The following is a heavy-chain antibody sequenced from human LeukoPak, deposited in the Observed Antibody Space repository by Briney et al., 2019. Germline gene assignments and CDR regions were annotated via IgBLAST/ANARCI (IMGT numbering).Heavy chain of an antibody. J-gene: IGHJ5*02. Sequence: ASVKVSCKASGYTFTSYGISWVRQAPGQGLEWMGWISAYSGDTNYAQKFQGRATMTTDTSTSTAYMELRSLSSDDTAVYYCARNNRPTVTTPSWFDPWGQGTLVTVSS. CDR3: ARNNRPTVTTPSWFDP. D-gene: IGHD4-17*01. CDR2: ISAYSGDT. V-gene: IGHV1-18*04. CDR1: GYTFTSYG.